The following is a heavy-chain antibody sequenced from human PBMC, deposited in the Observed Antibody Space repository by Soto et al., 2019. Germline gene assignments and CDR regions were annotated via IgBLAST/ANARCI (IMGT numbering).Heavy chain of an antibody. CDR2: IYYSGST. CDR3: ARAVSVYDFWSGYSPYYYYYGMDV. J-gene: IGHJ6*02. D-gene: IGHD3-3*01. V-gene: IGHV4-59*01. Sequence: PSETLSLTCTVSGGSISSYYWSWIRQPPGKGLEWVGYIYYSGSTNYNPSLKSRVTISVDTSKNQFSLKLSSVTAADTAVYYCARAVSVYDFWSGYSPYYYYYGMDVWGQGTTVTVSS. CDR1: GGSISSYY.